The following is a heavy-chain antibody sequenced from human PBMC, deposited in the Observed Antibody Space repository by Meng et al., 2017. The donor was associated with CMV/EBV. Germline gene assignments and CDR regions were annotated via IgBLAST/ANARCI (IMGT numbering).Heavy chain of an antibody. CDR2: IYYSGST. CDR3: ARVTSRVAGAFDY. CDR1: GGSISSGDYY. V-gene: IGHV4-30-4*08. D-gene: IGHD1-14*01. J-gene: IGHJ4*02. Sequence: AQLQESGPGLVKPSQTLSLTGTVSGGSISSGDYYWSWIRQPPGKGLEWIGYIYYSGSTYYNPSLKSRVTISVDTSKNQFSLKLSSVTAADTAVYYCARVTSRVAGAFDYWGQGTLVTVSS.